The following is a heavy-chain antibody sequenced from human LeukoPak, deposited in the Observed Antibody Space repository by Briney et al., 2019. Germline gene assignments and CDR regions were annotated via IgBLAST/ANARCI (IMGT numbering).Heavy chain of an antibody. Sequence: GGSLRLSCAASGFTFSDYYMNWVRQAPGKGLEWVSYISSSGSTIYYADSVKGRFTISRDNAKKSLYLQMNSLRADDTAVYYCARAGGADAFDIWGQGTMVTVSS. D-gene: IGHD3-16*01. CDR2: ISSSGSTI. CDR1: GFTFSDYY. CDR3: ARAGGADAFDI. J-gene: IGHJ3*02. V-gene: IGHV3-11*01.